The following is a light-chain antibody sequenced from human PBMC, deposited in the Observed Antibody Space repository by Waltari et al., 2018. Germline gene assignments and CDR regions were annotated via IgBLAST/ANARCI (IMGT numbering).Light chain of an antibody. CDR1: SSDVGGYNY. V-gene: IGLV2-8*01. CDR2: EVN. CDR3: SSYAGSNNLL. Sequence: QSALTQPPSASGSPGQSVTISCTGTSSDVGGYNYVSWYQQHPGKAPKVMIYEVNNRPSGVPDRFSGSKSGNTASLTVSGLQAEDEADYYCSSYAGSNNLLFGGGTKLTVL. J-gene: IGLJ2*01.